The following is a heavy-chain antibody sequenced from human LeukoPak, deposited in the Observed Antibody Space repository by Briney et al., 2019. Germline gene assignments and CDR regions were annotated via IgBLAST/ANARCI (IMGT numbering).Heavy chain of an antibody. CDR1: GFTFSTYN. J-gene: IGHJ4*02. CDR3: AQGAMVRGARSSNY. D-gene: IGHD3-10*01. Sequence: GGSLRLSCAASGFTFSTYNMNWVRQAPGKGLEWVSAISGSGGSTYYADSVKGRFTISRDNSKNTLYLQMNSLRAEDTAVYYCAQGAMVRGARSSNYWGQGTLVTVSS. CDR2: ISGSGGST. V-gene: IGHV3-23*01.